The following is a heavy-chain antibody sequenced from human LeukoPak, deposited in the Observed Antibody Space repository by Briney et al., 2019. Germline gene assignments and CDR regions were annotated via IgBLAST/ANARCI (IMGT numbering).Heavy chain of an antibody. CDR1: GGTFSSYA. CDR2: IIPILGIA. V-gene: IGHV1-69*04. CDR3: ARMGGFAYFDY. J-gene: IGHJ4*02. D-gene: IGHD1-26*01. Sequence: SVKLSCKASGGTFSSYAISWVRQVPGQGLEWMGRIIPILGIANYAQKFQGRVTITADKSTSTAYMELSSLRSEDTAVYYCARMGGFAYFDYWGQGTLVTVSS.